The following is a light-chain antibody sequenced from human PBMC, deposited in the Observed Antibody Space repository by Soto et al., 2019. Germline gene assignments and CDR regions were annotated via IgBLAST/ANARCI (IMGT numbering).Light chain of an antibody. CDR2: AAS. V-gene: IGKV1-9*01. Sequence: DIQLTQSPSFLSASVGDRVTITCRASQGIATSLLWYQQKPGKAPKLLIFAASTLQSGVPSRFSGSGSGTDFTLTIGSLQPEDFATYYCQQVNNYPYTFGQGTNLEI. CDR1: QGIATS. CDR3: QQVNNYPYT. J-gene: IGKJ2*01.